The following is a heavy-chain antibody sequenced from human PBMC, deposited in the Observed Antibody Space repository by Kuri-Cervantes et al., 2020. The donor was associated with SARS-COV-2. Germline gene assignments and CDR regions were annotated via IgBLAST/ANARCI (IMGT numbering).Heavy chain of an antibody. V-gene: IGHV4-39*02. J-gene: IGHJ3*02. CDR1: GGSISSSGYY. D-gene: IGHD1-14*01. Sequence: ESLKISCTVSGGSISSSGYYWGWIRQPPGKGLEWIGSIYYSGSTYYNPSLKSRVTISVDTSKNQFSLKLSSVTAADTAVYYCARDRGMRILDAFDIWGQGTMVTVSS. CDR3: ARDRGMRILDAFDI. CDR2: IYYSGST.